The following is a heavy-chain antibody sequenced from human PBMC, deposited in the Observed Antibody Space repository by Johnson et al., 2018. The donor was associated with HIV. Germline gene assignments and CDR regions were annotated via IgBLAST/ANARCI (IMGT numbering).Heavy chain of an antibody. Sequence: VQLVESGGGLVQPGGSLRLSCAASGFTFSSYAMSWVRQAPGKGLEWVSAISGSGGSPYYADSVKGPFTISKAHSKNTLYLQMNSLRAEDTAVYYCAKEFMAHDLPAGAFDIWGQGTMVTVSS. CDR1: GFTFSSYA. D-gene: IGHD3-10*01. V-gene: IGHV3-23*04. CDR2: ISGSGGSP. J-gene: IGHJ3*02. CDR3: AKEFMAHDLPAGAFDI.